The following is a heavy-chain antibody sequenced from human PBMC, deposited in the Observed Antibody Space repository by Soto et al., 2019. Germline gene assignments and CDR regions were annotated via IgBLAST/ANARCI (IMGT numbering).Heavy chain of an antibody. CDR1: GGSISSGGYY. Sequence: QVQLQESGPGLVKPSQTLSLTCTVSGGSISSGGYYWSWIRQHPGKGLEWIGYIYYSGSTYYNPSLKSRVTQSVDTSKSPFSLKLSSVTAADTAVYYCARTGERWILGYYFDYWGQGTLVTVSS. CDR3: ARTGERWILGYYFDY. V-gene: IGHV4-31*03. D-gene: IGHD2-2*03. J-gene: IGHJ4*02. CDR2: IYYSGST.